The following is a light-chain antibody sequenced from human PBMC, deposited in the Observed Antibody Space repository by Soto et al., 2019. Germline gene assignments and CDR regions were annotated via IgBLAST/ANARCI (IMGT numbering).Light chain of an antibody. Sequence: EIVMTQSPATLSVSPGERATLSCRASQSVSDNLAWYQQKPGQAPRLLIYGASTRATGFRARFSGSGSGTEFTLTISSLQSEDFAVYYCQQYNEWPRTFGQGTKVEIK. V-gene: IGKV3-15*01. CDR2: GAS. J-gene: IGKJ1*01. CDR3: QQYNEWPRT. CDR1: QSVSDN.